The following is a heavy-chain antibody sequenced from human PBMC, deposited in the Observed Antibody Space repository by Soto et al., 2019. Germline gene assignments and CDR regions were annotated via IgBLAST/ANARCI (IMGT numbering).Heavy chain of an antibody. D-gene: IGHD2-2*01. Sequence: SETLSLTCTVSGGSISSGDYYWSWIRQPPGKGLEWIGYIYYSGSTYYNPSLKSRVTISVDTSKNQFSLKLSSVTAADTAVYYCARAYIVVVPAASNWFDPWGQGTLVTVSS. V-gene: IGHV4-30-4*01. J-gene: IGHJ5*02. CDR2: IYYSGST. CDR3: ARAYIVVVPAASNWFDP. CDR1: GGSISSGDYY.